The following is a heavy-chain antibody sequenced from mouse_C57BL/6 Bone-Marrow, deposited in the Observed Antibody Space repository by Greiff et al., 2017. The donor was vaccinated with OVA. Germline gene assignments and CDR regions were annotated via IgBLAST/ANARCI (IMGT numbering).Heavy chain of an antibody. CDR3: ARRENVCDYDVRYAMVY. D-gene: IGHD2-4*01. CDR1: GYAFSSYW. J-gene: IGHJ4*01. CDR2: IYPGDGDT. Sequence: VQLQQSGAELVKPGASVKISCKASGYAFSSYWMNWVKQRPGKGLEWIGQIYPGDGDTNYNGKFKGKATLTADKSSSTAYMQLSSLTSEDSAVYFCARRENVCDYDVRYAMVYWGQGTSVTVSS. V-gene: IGHV1-80*01.